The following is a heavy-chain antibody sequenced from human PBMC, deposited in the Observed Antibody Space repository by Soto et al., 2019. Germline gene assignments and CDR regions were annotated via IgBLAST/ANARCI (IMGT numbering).Heavy chain of an antibody. CDR2: IIPIFGTA. CDR3: ARESDEFCISTSCGPSTYGMDV. Sequence: SVKVSWKGCGGTFSSYAISWVRRALGQGLEWMGGIIPIFGTANYAQKFQGRVTITADESTSTAYMELSSLRSEDTAVYYCARESDEFCISTSCGPSTYGMDVCGQVTTVTASS. CDR1: GGTFSSYA. J-gene: IGHJ6*02. V-gene: IGHV1-69*13. D-gene: IGHD2-2*01.